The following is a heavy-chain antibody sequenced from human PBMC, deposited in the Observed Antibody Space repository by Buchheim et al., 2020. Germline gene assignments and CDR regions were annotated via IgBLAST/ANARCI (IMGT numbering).Heavy chain of an antibody. V-gene: IGHV3-30*18. CDR1: GFTFSSYG. Sequence: QVQLVESGGGVVQPGRSLRLSCAASGFTFSSYGMHWVRQAPGKGLEWVAVISYDGSNKYYADSVKGRFTISRDNSKNTLYLQMNSLRAEDTAVYYCAKSFRSYSGSYRDAFDIWGQGT. D-gene: IGHD1-26*01. J-gene: IGHJ3*02. CDR3: AKSFRSYSGSYRDAFDI. CDR2: ISYDGSNK.